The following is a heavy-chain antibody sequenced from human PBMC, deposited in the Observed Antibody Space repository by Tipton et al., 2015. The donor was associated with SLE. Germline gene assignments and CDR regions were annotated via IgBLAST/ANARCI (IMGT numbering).Heavy chain of an antibody. CDR3: ARSGWLTRAFDI. V-gene: IGHV3-48*03. D-gene: IGHD5-12*01. J-gene: IGHJ3*02. CDR2: ISSSGSTI. Sequence: SLRLSCAASGFTFSSYDMNWVRQAPGRGLEWGAYISSSGSTIYYADSVKGRFTISSDNAKNSLYLQMNSLRAEGTAVYYCARSGWLTRAFDIWGQGTMVT. CDR1: GFTFSSYD.